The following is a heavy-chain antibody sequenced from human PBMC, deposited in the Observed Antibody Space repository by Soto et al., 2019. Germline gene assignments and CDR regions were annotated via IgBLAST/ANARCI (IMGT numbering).Heavy chain of an antibody. Sequence: GGSLRLSCAASGFTFSRYSMNWVRQAPGKGLEWVSSIGTSGSYIYDTDSVKGRFTISKDNSKNTLYLQMNSLRPDDTAVYYCAKWGPYDFSMGDWAQGTVVTGSS. CDR1: GFTFSRYS. D-gene: IGHD3-3*01. CDR2: IGTSGSYI. CDR3: AKWGPYDFSMGD. J-gene: IGHJ4*02. V-gene: IGHV3-21*01.